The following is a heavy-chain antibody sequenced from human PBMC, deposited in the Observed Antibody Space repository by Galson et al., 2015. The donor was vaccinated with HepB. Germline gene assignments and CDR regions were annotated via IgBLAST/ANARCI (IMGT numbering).Heavy chain of an antibody. CDR1: GGTFSSYA. V-gene: IGHV1-69*13. D-gene: IGHD5-18*01. Sequence: SVKVSCKASGGTFSSYAISWVRQAPGQGLEWMGGIIPIFGTANYAQKFQGRVTITADESTSTAYMELSSLRSEDTAVYYCAIGGGDTAMVTMMVHYYYYYGMDVWGQGTTVTVSS. J-gene: IGHJ6*02. CDR2: IIPIFGTA. CDR3: AIGGGDTAMVTMMVHYYYYYGMDV.